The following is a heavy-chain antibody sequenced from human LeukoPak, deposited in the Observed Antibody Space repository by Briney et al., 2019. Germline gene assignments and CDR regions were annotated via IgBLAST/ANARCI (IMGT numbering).Heavy chain of an antibody. CDR3: ATPPSVTWLDP. CDR1: GFTFSSYT. Sequence: GGSLRLSCVASGFTFSSYTMNWVRQAPGRGLEWVSSISSGSHYIYYADSVRRRFTISRDNAENSLHLHMSSLRAEDTAVYYCATPPSVTWLDPWGQGTLVTVST. D-gene: IGHD5-18*01. CDR2: ISSGSHYI. V-gene: IGHV3-21*01. J-gene: IGHJ5*02.